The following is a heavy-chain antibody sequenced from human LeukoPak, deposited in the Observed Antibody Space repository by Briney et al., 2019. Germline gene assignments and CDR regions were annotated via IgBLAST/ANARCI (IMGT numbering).Heavy chain of an antibody. CDR1: GFTFSSYA. CDR3: ARGVRSSGWYRGNWFDP. J-gene: IGHJ5*02. Sequence: GSLRLSCAASGFTFSSYAMSWVRQPPGKGLEWIGEINHSGSTNYNPSLKSRVTISVDTSKNQFSLKLSSVTAADTAVYYCARGVRSSGWYRGNWFDPWGQGTLVTVSS. V-gene: IGHV4-34*01. CDR2: INHSGST. D-gene: IGHD6-19*01.